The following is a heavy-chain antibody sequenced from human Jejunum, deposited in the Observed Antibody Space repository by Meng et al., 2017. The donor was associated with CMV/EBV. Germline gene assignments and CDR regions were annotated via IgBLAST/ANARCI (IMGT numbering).Heavy chain of an antibody. D-gene: IGHD2-2*01. V-gene: IGHV4-59*01. CDR3: ARGRYCSSTSCFPFDN. J-gene: IGHJ4*02. CDR2: IYYTVST. Sequence: SWVRQAPGKGLEWIGYIYYTVSTNYNPSLKSRVTISVDTSKNQFSLKLSSVTAADTAVYYCARGRYCSSTSCFPFDNWGQGALVTVSS.